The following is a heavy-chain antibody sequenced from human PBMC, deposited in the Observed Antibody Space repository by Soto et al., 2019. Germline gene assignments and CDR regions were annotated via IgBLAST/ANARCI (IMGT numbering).Heavy chain of an antibody. J-gene: IGHJ5*02. Sequence: GGSLRLSCAASGFTFNSYAMTWVRQAPGKGLEWVSSISGSGGTTNYADSVKGRFTISRDNSKSTLYLQMNSLRADDTAVYYCAKSTTLFTPIKNWFDPWGQGTLVTVSS. CDR1: GFTFNSYA. D-gene: IGHD4-4*01. CDR2: ISGSGGTT. V-gene: IGHV3-23*01. CDR3: AKSTTLFTPIKNWFDP.